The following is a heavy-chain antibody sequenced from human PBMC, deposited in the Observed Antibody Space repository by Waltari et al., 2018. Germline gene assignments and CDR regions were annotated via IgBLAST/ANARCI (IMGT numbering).Heavy chain of an antibody. J-gene: IGHJ6*02. V-gene: IGHV1-69*01. D-gene: IGHD1-26*01. CDR3: ARVGGSYLGVDYFYYNMDV. CDR1: GGTFNNYA. Sequence: QVQLVQSGAEVKKPGSSVKVSCKASGGTFNNYAISWLRQAPGQGLEWMGWIIPFRQKSNYAQKFQGRFTITADGSTSTAYMELSGLRSEDTAVYFCARVGGSYLGVDYFYYNMDVWGQGTSVTVSS. CDR2: IIPFRQKS.